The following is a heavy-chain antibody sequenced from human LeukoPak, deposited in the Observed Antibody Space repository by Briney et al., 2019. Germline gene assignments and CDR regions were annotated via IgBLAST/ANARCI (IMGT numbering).Heavy chain of an antibody. D-gene: IGHD6-6*01. Sequence: PGGSLRLSCAGSGFTFSSYSINWVRQAPGKGLEWVSSISSSSSYIYYADSVKGRFTISRDNAKNSLYLHMNSLRAEDTAVYYCARVSGSSSTRFEPIDYWGQGTLVTVSS. CDR3: ARVSGSSSTRFEPIDY. J-gene: IGHJ4*02. CDR2: ISSSSSYI. V-gene: IGHV3-21*01. CDR1: GFTFSSYS.